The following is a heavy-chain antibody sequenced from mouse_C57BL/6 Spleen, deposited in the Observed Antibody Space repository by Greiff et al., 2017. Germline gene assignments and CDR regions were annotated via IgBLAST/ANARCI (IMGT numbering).Heavy chain of an antibody. V-gene: IGHV1-81*01. Sequence: VQLQQSGAELARPGASVKLSCKASGYTFTSYGISWVKQRTGQGLEWIGEIYPRSGNTYYNEKFKGKATLTADKSSSTAYMELRSLTSEDSAVYFWTRSTVITTVVEGFDYWGQGTTLTVSS. J-gene: IGHJ2*01. CDR1: GYTFTSYG. D-gene: IGHD1-1*01. CDR2: IYPRSGNT. CDR3: TRSTVITTVVEGFDY.